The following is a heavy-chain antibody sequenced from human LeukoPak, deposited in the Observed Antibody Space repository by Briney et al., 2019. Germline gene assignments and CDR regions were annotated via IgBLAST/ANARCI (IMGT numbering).Heavy chain of an antibody. CDR2: ISSSSSTI. CDR3: ARGSPNYDFWSGYPSGSFDY. J-gene: IGHJ4*02. Sequence: GGSLRLSCAASGFIFSNYAMNWVRQAPGKGLEWVSYISSSSSTIYYADSVKGRFTISRDNAKNSLYLQMNSLRAEDTAVYYCARGSPNYDFWSGYPSGSFDYWGQGTLVTVSS. D-gene: IGHD3-3*01. V-gene: IGHV3-48*01. CDR1: GFIFSNYA.